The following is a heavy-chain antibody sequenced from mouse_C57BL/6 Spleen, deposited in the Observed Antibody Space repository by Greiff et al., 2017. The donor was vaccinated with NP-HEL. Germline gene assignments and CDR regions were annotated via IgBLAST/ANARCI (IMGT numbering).Heavy chain of an antibody. CDR2: IYPRSGNT. CDR1: GYTFTSYG. D-gene: IGHD1-1*01. J-gene: IGHJ2*01. V-gene: IGHV1-81*01. CDR3: ARRYYGSSYPFDY. Sequence: QVQLQQSGAELARPGASVKLSCKASGYTFTSYGISWVKQRTGQGLEWIGEIYPRSGNTYYNEKFKGKATLTADKSSSTAYMELRSLTSEDSAVYFCARRYYGSSYPFDYWGQGTTLTVSS.